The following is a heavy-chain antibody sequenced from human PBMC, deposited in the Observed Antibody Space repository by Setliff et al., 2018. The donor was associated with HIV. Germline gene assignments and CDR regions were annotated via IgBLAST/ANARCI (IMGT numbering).Heavy chain of an antibody. J-gene: IGHJ6*03. CDR1: GFTFRNAW. Sequence: PGGSLRLSCAASGFTFRNAWMSWVRQAPGKGLEWVGRIKSKIDGGTTDSAPPVKGRFTISRDDSKNTLYLQMNSLKTEDTAVYYCTTDPGWGGQLLSNYYYYYMDVWGKGTTVTVSS. CDR2: IKSKIDGGTT. D-gene: IGHD2-2*01. V-gene: IGHV3-15*01. CDR3: TTDPGWGGQLLSNYYYYYMDV.